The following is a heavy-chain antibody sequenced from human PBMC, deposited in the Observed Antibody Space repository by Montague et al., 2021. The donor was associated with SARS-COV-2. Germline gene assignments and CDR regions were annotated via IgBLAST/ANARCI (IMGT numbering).Heavy chain of an antibody. D-gene: IGHD3-3*01. V-gene: IGHV4-34*01. CDR1: GGSFSDYY. Sequence: SETLSLTCAVYGGSFSDYYWTWIRQAPGKGLEWIGEVDHRGSSSYNPSLQSRLTISVDRSKNQFSLRLTSVTAADTAVYYCARGQVTVFGVLIVLPAAGPPDSWGLGTKVSVSS. CDR3: ARGQVTVFGVLIVLPAAGPPDS. CDR2: VDHRGSS. J-gene: IGHJ3*01.